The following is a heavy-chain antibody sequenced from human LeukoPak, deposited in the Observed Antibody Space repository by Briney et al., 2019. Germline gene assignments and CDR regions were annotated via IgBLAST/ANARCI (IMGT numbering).Heavy chain of an antibody. V-gene: IGHV1-69*04. CDR1: GGTFSSYA. J-gene: IGHJ5*02. D-gene: IGHD4-17*01. CDR2: IIPIFGIA. CDR3: AREGLRSFKWFDP. Sequence: SVKVSCRASGGTFSSYAISWVRQAPGQGLEWMGRIIPIFGIANYAQKFQGRVTITADKSTSTAYMELSSLRSEDTAVYYCAREGLRSFKWFDPWGQGTLVTVSS.